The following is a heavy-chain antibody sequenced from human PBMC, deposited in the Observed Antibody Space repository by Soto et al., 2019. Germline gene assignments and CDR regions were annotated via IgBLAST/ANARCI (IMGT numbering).Heavy chain of an antibody. V-gene: IGHV4-59*08. CDR2: IYYSGST. CDR1: GGSISSYY. Sequence: SETLSLTCTVAGGSISSYYWSWIRQPPGKGLEWIGYIYYSGSTNYNPSLKSRVTISVDTSKNQFSLKLSSVTAADTAVYYCARHTGGFDWLPLLVDYWGQGTLVTVSS. CDR3: ARHTGGFDWLPLLVDY. J-gene: IGHJ4*02. D-gene: IGHD3-9*01.